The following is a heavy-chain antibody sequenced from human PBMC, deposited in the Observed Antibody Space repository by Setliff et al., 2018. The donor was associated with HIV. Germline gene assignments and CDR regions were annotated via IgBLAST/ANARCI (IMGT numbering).Heavy chain of an antibody. CDR1: GFMFGVDW. J-gene: IGHJ4*02. CDR2: VTPDGGDK. V-gene: IGHV3-7*01. Sequence: PGGSLRLSCAASGFMFGVDWMSWVRQTPGKGLEWVASVTPDGGDKYYANSMRGRFTISRDNSKNTLYLQMNSLRAEDTAVYYCTKNLYRSPWSPLDYWGQGTLVTVSS. CDR3: TKNLYRSPWSPLDY. D-gene: IGHD6-19*01.